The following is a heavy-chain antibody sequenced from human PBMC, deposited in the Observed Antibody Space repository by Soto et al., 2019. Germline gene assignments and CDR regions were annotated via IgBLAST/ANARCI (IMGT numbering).Heavy chain of an antibody. CDR1: GFTVSSNY. J-gene: IGHJ4*02. D-gene: IGHD3-10*01. V-gene: IGHV3-66*01. CDR2: IYSGGST. Sequence: GGSLRLSCAASGFTVSSNYMSWVRQAPGKGLEWVSVIYSGGSTYYADSVKGRFTISRDNSKNTLYLQMNSLRAEDTAVYYCARVARRGADIDYWGQGTLVTVSS. CDR3: ARVARRGADIDY.